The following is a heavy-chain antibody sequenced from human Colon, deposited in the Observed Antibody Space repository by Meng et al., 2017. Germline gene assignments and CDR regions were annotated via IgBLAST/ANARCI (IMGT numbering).Heavy chain of an antibody. CDR3: ARESYYCSGGSCYSGNWFDP. CDR1: GGSVSSGSYY. CDR2: IYYSGST. J-gene: IGHJ5*02. D-gene: IGHD2-15*01. Sequence: SETLSLTCTVSGGSVSSGSYYWSWIRQPPGKGLEWIGYIYYSGSTNYNPSLKSRVTISVDTSKNQFSLKLSSVTDADTAVYYCARESYYCSGGSCYSGNWFDPWGQGTLVTVSS. V-gene: IGHV4-61*01.